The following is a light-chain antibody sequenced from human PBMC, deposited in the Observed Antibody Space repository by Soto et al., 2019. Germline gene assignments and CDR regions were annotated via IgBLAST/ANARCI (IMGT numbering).Light chain of an antibody. J-gene: IGLJ3*02. Sequence: QSVLTQSSSASASLGSSVKLTCTLSSGHSSNIIAWHQQQPGKAPRYLMKLEGSGSYNKGSGVPDRFSGSSSGADRYLTISNLQFEDEADYYCETWDSKTRVFGGGTKLTVL. CDR3: ETWDSKTRV. V-gene: IGLV4-60*02. CDR2: LEGSGSY. CDR1: SGHSSNI.